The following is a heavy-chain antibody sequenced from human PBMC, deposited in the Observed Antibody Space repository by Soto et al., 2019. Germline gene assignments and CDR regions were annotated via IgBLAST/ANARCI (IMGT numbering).Heavy chain of an antibody. CDR1: GGTFSSYA. V-gene: IGHV1-69*13. J-gene: IGHJ6*02. Sequence: SVKVSCKASGGTFSSYAISWVLQAPGQGLEWMGGIIPIFGTASYAQKFQGRVTITADESTSTAYMELSSLRSEDTAVYYCANDPGYCSSTSCSVPDSCYYYGMDVWGQGTTVTVSS. CDR2: IIPIFGTA. D-gene: IGHD2-2*03. CDR3: ANDPGYCSSTSCSVPDSCYYYGMDV.